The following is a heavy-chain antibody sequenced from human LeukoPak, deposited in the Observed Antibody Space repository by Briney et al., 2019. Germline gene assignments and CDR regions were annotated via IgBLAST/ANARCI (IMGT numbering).Heavy chain of an antibody. Sequence: KPSETLSLTCAVSGYSISSGYYWGWIRQPPGKGLEWIGSIYHSGSTYYNPSLKSRVTISVDTSKNQFSLKLSSVTAADTAVYYCARSRPVFDYWGQGTLVTVSS. CDR1: GYSISSGYY. J-gene: IGHJ4*02. V-gene: IGHV4-38-2*01. CDR3: ARSRPVFDY. CDR2: IYHSGST.